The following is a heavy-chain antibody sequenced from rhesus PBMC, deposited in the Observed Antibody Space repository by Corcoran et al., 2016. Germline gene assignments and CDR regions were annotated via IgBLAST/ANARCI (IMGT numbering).Heavy chain of an antibody. Sequence: QVQMQESGPGLVKPSETLSLTCAVSGGSISDDYYWSWIRQPPGKGLEFIGFFYGIGWGTNYNPSLKNRVTISIDTSKNQFSLKLSSVTAADTAVYYCARVPVIAADADYWGQGVLVTVSS. CDR1: GGSISDDYY. V-gene: IGHV4-106*01. CDR3: ARVPVIAADADY. CDR2: FYGIGWGT. D-gene: IGHD6-25*01. J-gene: IGHJ4*01.